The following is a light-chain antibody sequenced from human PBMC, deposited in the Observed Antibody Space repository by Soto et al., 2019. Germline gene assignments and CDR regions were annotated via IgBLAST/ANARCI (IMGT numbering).Light chain of an antibody. Sequence: DIQMTQSPSTLSASVGGIVTITCRASQSVGTWVAWYKQKPGKAPKLLIYDASSLESGVPSRFSGSGSGTEFTLTIRSLKPDDFATYYCQQYNNYSTFGQGTKVDIK. CDR2: DAS. J-gene: IGKJ1*01. CDR3: QQYNNYST. CDR1: QSVGTW. V-gene: IGKV1-5*01.